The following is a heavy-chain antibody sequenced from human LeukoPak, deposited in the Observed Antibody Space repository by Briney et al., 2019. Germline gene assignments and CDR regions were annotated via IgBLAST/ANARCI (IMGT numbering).Heavy chain of an antibody. CDR2: INHSGST. J-gene: IGHJ4*02. CDR1: GGSFSGYY. Sequence: SETLSLTCAVYGGSFSGYYWSWIRQPPGEGLEWIGEINHSGSTNYNPSLKSRVTISVDTSKNQFSLKLSSVTAADTAVYYCARGSNYYDSSGYQNFDYWGQGTLVTVSS. D-gene: IGHD3-22*01. V-gene: IGHV4-34*01. CDR3: ARGSNYYDSSGYQNFDY.